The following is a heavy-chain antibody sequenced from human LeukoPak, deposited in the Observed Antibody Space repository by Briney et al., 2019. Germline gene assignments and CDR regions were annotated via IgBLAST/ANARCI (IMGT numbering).Heavy chain of an antibody. CDR3: ARDGAVAGIENDY. J-gene: IGHJ4*02. CDR1: GFSFSSYE. V-gene: IGHV3-48*03. Sequence: PGGSLRLSCAATGFSFSSYEMKWVRQAPGKGLEWVSYISGGGGTILYADSVKGRFAISRDNAKNSLYLQMNSLRVEDTAVYYRARDGAVAGIENDYWGQGTLVTVSS. CDR2: ISGGGGTI. D-gene: IGHD6-19*01.